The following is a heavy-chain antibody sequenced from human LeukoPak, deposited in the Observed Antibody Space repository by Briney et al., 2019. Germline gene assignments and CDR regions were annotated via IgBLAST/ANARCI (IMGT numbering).Heavy chain of an antibody. CDR1: GGSISRYY. Sequence: SETLSLTCSVSGGSISRYYWSWIRQPPGKGLEWIGYIYHSGSTNSNPSLKTRLTISLDTSNKEVSLKLSSVTAADTAVYYCARGTDGETAMGTSTSFDSWGQGTLVTVSS. V-gene: IGHV4-59*12. D-gene: IGHD7-27*01. J-gene: IGHJ4*02. CDR3: ARGTDGETAMGTSTSFDS. CDR2: IYHSGST.